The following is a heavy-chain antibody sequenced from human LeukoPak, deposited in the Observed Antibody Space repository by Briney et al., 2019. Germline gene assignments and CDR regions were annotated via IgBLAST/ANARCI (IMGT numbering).Heavy chain of an antibody. CDR3: ARAPKARYCSSTSCSKYYYYGMDV. D-gene: IGHD2-2*01. Sequence: PSETLSLTCTVSGGSISSYYWSWIRQPAGKGLEWIGRIYTSGSTNYNPSLKSRVTMSVDTSKNQFSLKLSSVTAADTAVYYCARAPKARYCSSTSCSKYYYYGMDVWGQGTTVTASS. CDR2: IYTSGST. V-gene: IGHV4-4*07. CDR1: GGSISSYY. J-gene: IGHJ6*02.